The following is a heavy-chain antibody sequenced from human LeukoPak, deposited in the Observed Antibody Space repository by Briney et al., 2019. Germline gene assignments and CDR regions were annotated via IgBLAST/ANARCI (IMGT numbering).Heavy chain of an antibody. CDR2: FYSGGST. D-gene: IGHD5-18*01. CDR3: ARDQLWDYYYYYGMEV. CDR1: GFTVSSYY. Sequence: GGSLRLSCAASGFTVSSYYMSWVRQAPGKRLEWVSVFYSGGSTFYADSVKGRFTISSDNSKNTLYLQMNSLRAEDTAVYYCARDQLWDYYYYYGMEVWGQGTTVTVSS. V-gene: IGHV3-66*01. J-gene: IGHJ6*02.